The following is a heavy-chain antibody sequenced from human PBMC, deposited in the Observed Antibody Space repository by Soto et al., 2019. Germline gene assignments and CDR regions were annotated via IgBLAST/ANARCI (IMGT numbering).Heavy chain of an antibody. V-gene: IGHV3-7*01. D-gene: IGHD6-19*01. CDR3: ARDPADSGWGAFDI. Sequence: EVQLVESGGGLVQPGGSLRLSCAASGFTFSSYWMSWVSQAPGKGLEWVANIKPDGSDKYYVDSVKGRFALSRDNANNSLYMEMNSLRAEDTAVYYCARDPADSGWGAFDIWGQGTVVSVSS. J-gene: IGHJ3*02. CDR1: GFTFSSYW. CDR2: IKPDGSDK.